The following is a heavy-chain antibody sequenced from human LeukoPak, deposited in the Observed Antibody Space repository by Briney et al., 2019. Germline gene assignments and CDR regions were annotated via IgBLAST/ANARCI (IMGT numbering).Heavy chain of an antibody. CDR3: AREREDIVVVPAAIRRDWFDP. Sequence: SETLSLTCAVYGGSFSGYYWSWIRQPPGKGLEWIGEINHSGSTNYNPSLKSRVTISVDTSKNQFSLKLSSVTAADTAVYHCAREREDIVVVPAAIRRDWFDPWGQGTLVTVSS. CDR2: INHSGST. V-gene: IGHV4-34*01. CDR1: GGSFSGYY. D-gene: IGHD2-2*02. J-gene: IGHJ5*02.